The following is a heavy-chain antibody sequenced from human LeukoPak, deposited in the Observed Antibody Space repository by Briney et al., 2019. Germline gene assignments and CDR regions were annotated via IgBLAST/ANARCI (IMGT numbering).Heavy chain of an antibody. CDR1: GFTFSRYW. V-gene: IGHV3-7*01. J-gene: IGHJ4*02. CDR2: INEDGSEK. Sequence: GGSLRLSCAASGFTFSRYWMDWVRQAPGKGLEWVANINEDGSEKYYVDSVKGRFTISRDNAKNSLYLQMNSLRAEDTALYYCARDWWDNSGYFDYWGQGTLVTVSS. CDR3: ARDWWDNSGYFDY. D-gene: IGHD3-22*01.